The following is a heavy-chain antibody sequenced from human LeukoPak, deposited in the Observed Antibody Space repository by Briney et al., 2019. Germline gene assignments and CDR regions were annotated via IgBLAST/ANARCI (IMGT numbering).Heavy chain of an antibody. CDR2: ISPRSNTI. CDR1: GFTFSDYY. Sequence: PGGSLRLSCAASGFTFSDYYMSWIRQAPGKGLEWISYISPRSNTIYYADSVKGRFTISRDNAKNSLYLQMNSLRAEHTAVYYCARRIYYDNSGYRYWRQGTLVTVSS. CDR3: ARRIYYDNSGYRY. V-gene: IGHV3-11*04. J-gene: IGHJ4*02. D-gene: IGHD3-22*01.